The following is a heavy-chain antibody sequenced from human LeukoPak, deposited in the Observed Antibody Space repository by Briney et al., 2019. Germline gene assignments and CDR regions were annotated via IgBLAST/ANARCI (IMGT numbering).Heavy chain of an antibody. CDR1: GYAFTGSY. V-gene: IGHV1-3*01. CDR2: INAGNSNT. J-gene: IGHJ4*02. D-gene: IGHD6-19*01. Sequence: GASVKVSCKAAGYAFTGSYIHWVRQAPGQRLEWMGWINAGNSNTKYSQKFQGRVTITRDTSASTAYMELSSLRSEDTAVYYCARNLHGIAVNGGFDYWGQGTLVTVSS. CDR3: ARNLHGIAVNGGFDY.